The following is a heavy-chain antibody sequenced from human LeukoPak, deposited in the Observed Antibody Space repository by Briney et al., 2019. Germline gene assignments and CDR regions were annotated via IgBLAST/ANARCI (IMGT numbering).Heavy chain of an antibody. Sequence: PGGSLRLSCAASGFTFDDYAMHWVRQAPGKGLEWVSGISWNRGSIGYADSVKGRFTISRDNAKMSLYLQMNSLRAEDTALYYCAKGYCSSIICHADYWGQGTLVTASS. CDR3: AKGYCSSIICHADY. J-gene: IGHJ4*02. D-gene: IGHD2-2*01. CDR2: ISWNRGSI. V-gene: IGHV3-9*01. CDR1: GFTFDDYA.